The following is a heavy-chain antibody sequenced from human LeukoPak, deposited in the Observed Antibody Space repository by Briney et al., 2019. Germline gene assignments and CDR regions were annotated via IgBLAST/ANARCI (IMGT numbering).Heavy chain of an antibody. CDR2: IYYSVST. CDR3: ARRAFGGVPPYYFDY. V-gene: IGHV4-39*01. CDR1: GGSISSSSYY. Sequence: PSETLSLTCTVSGGSISSSSYYWGWIRQPPGKGLEWIGSIYYSVSTYYNPSLKSRVTISVDTSKNQFSLKLSSVTAADTAVYYCARRAFGGVPPYYFDYWGQGTLVTVSS. J-gene: IGHJ4*02. D-gene: IGHD3-16*01.